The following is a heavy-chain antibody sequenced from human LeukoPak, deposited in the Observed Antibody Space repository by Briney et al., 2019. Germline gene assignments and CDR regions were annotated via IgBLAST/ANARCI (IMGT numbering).Heavy chain of an antibody. CDR3: ARDLSSGWSDY. J-gene: IGHJ4*02. CDR2: IYYSGST. Sequence: SETLSLTCTVSGGSISSYYWSWIRQPPGKGLEWIGYIYYSGSTNYNPSLKSRVTISVDTSKNQFSLKLSFVTAADTAVYYCARDLSSGWSDYWGQGTLVTVSS. CDR1: GGSISSYY. D-gene: IGHD6-19*01. V-gene: IGHV4-59*01.